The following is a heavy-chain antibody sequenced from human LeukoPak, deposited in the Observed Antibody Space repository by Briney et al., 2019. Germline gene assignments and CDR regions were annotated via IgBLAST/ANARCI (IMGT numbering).Heavy chain of an antibody. CDR1: GFTFSSYR. CDR3: ARGPYGMDV. J-gene: IGHJ6*02. CDR2: ITSTSTI. V-gene: IGHV3-48*02. Sequence: GGSLRLSCAASGFTFSSYRMKWVCQAPGKGLEWVSSITSTSTIYYADSVKGRFTISRDNAKNSLYLQMNSLRDEDTAVYYCARGPYGMDVWGQGTTVTVSS.